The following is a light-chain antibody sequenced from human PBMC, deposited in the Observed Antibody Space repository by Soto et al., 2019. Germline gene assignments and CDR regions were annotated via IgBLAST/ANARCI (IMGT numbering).Light chain of an antibody. CDR1: SSDVGGYNY. V-gene: IGLV2-14*03. CDR2: DVT. CDR3: TSYTTSSPYLV. J-gene: IGLJ3*02. Sequence: QSALTQPASVSGSPGQSITISCTGTSSDVGGYNYVSWYQHHPGKAPKPMIYDVTNRPSGVSNRFSGSKSGNTASLTISGLQAEDEADYYCTSYTTSSPYLVFGGGTKLTVL.